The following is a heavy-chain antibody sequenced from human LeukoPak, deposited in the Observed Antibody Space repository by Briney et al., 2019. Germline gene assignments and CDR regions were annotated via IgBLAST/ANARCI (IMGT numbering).Heavy chain of an antibody. V-gene: IGHV1-69*13. Sequence: SVKVSCKASGGTFSSYAISWVRQARGQGLEWMGGIIPIFGTANYAQKFQGRVTITADESTSTAYMELSSLRSEDTAVYYCASRKYYCLHYYYYMDVWGKGTTVTVSS. D-gene: IGHD2/OR15-2a*01. CDR2: IIPIFGTA. J-gene: IGHJ6*03. CDR1: GGTFSSYA. CDR3: ASRKYYCLHYYYYMDV.